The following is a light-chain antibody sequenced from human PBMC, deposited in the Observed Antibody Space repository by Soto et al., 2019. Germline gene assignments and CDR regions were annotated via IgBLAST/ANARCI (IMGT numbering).Light chain of an antibody. J-gene: IGLJ1*01. CDR1: SSNIGSNY. Sequence: QSVLTQPPSASGTPGQRVTISCSGSSSNIGSNYVYWYQQLPGTAPQLLIYKNNQRPSGVPDRFTGSKSGTSASLAISGLRSEDEADYYCAAWDDNLSGYVFGTGTKVTVL. CDR2: KNN. V-gene: IGLV1-47*01. CDR3: AAWDDNLSGYV.